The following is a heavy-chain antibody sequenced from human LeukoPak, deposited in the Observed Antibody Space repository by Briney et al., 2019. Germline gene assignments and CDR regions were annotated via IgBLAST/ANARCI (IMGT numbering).Heavy chain of an antibody. V-gene: IGHV1-69*06. Sequence: SVKVSCRASGGTFSSYAISWVRQAPGQGLEWMGGIIPIFGTANYAQKFQGRVTITADKSTSTAYMELSSLRPEDTAVYYCASSSGSSGSSDAFDIWGQGTMVTVSS. CDR2: IIPIFGTA. D-gene: IGHD3-22*01. CDR1: GGTFSSYA. CDR3: ASSSGSSGSSDAFDI. J-gene: IGHJ3*02.